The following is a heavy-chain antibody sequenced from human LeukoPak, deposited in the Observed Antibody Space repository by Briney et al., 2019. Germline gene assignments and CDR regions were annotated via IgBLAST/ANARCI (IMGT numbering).Heavy chain of an antibody. Sequence: GGSLRLSCAASGFTFSSYWMSWVRQAPGKGLEWVANIKQDGSEKYYVDSVKGRFTISRDNAKNSLYLQMNSLRAEDTAVYYCARVSRDFYSNYYYYYGMDVWGQGTTVTVSS. V-gene: IGHV3-7*01. CDR3: ARVSRDFYSNYYYYYGMDV. D-gene: IGHD4-11*01. J-gene: IGHJ6*02. CDR2: IKQDGSEK. CDR1: GFTFSSYW.